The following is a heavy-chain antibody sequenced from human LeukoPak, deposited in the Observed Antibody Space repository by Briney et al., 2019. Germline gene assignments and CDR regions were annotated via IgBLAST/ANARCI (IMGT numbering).Heavy chain of an antibody. CDR3: TRPRSYYPPIAFDI. Sequence: SETLSLTCTVSGGSISSSSYYWGWIRQPPGKGLEWIGSIYYSGSTYYNPSPKSRVTISVDTSKNQFSLKLSSVTAADTAVYYCTRPRSYYPPIAFDIWGQGTMVTVSS. D-gene: IGHD3-10*01. J-gene: IGHJ3*02. CDR1: GGSISSSSYY. CDR2: IYYSGST. V-gene: IGHV4-39*07.